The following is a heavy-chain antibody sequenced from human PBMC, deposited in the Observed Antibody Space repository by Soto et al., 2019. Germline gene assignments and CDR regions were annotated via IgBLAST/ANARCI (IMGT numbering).Heavy chain of an antibody. D-gene: IGHD3-22*01. CDR3: ARAYHLTPYDSRGLIDY. Sequence: ASVKVSCKASGYTFTSYYMHWVRQAPGQGLEWMGIINPSGGSTSYAQKFQGRVTMTRDTSTSTVYMELSSLRSEDTAVYYCARAYHLTPYDSRGLIDYWGQGTLVTVSS. V-gene: IGHV1-46*03. CDR2: INPSGGST. CDR1: GYTFTSYY. J-gene: IGHJ4*02.